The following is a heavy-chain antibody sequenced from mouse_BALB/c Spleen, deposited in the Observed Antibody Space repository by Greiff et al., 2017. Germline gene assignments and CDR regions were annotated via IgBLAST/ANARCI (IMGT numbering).Heavy chain of an antibody. CDR1: GFNIKDTY. CDR3: VWYQVAY. CDR2: IDPANGNT. D-gene: IGHD2-1*01. Sequence: VHVKQSGAELVKPGASVKLSCTASGFNIKDTYMHWVKQRPEQGLEWIGRIDPANGNTKYDPKFQGKATITADTSSNTAYLQLSSLTSEDTAVYYCVWYQVAYWGQGTLVTVSA. J-gene: IGHJ3*01. V-gene: IGHV14-3*02.